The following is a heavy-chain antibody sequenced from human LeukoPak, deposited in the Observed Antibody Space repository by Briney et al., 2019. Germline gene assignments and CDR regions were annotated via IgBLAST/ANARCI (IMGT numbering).Heavy chain of an antibody. CDR1: GGSFSGYY. Sequence: PSETLSLTCAVYGGSFSGYYWSWIRQPPGKRLEWIGEINHSGSTNYNPSLKSRVTISVDTSKNQFSLKVNSVTAADTAVYYCARRGYTYGWGWFDPWGQGTLVTVSS. CDR2: INHSGST. V-gene: IGHV4-34*01. J-gene: IGHJ5*02. CDR3: ARRGYTYGWGWFDP. D-gene: IGHD5-18*01.